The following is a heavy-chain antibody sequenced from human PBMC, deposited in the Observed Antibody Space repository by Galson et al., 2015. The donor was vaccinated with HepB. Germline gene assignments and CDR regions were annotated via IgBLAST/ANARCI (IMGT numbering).Heavy chain of an antibody. CDR3: ARDRPRPDCSSTSCYEGAFDI. V-gene: IGHV1-69*13. J-gene: IGHJ3*02. D-gene: IGHD2-2*01. CDR2: IIPIFGTA. CDR1: GGTFSSYA. Sequence: SVKVSCKASGGTFSSYAISWVRQAPGQGLEWMGGIIPIFGTANYAQKFQGRVTITADESTSTAYMELSSLRSEDTAVYYCARDRPRPDCSSTSCYEGAFDIWGQGTMVTVSS.